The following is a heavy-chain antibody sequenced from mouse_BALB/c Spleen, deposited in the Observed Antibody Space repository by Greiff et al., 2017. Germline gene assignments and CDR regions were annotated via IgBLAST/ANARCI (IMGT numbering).Heavy chain of an antibody. J-gene: IGHJ2*01. Sequence: EVKVVESGGGLVQPGGSRKLSCAASGFTFSDYGMAWVRQAPGKGPEWVAFISNLAYSIYYADTVTGRFTISRENAKNTLYLEMSSLRSEDTAMYYCARGKPYFDYWGQGTTLTVSS. CDR3: ARGKPYFDY. V-gene: IGHV5-15*02. CDR2: ISNLAYSI. CDR1: GFTFSDYG.